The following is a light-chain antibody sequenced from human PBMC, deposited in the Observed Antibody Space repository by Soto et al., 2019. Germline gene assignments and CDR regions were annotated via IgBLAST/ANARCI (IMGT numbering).Light chain of an antibody. V-gene: IGLV1-40*01. CDR3: QSYDEGLSVHYV. CDR1: SSNIGSTYD. Sequence: QSVLTQPPSVSGAPGQRVTISCTGSSSNIGSTYDVQWYQQLPGTAPKLLIHGNTDRPSGVPDRFSGSKSGTSASLAITGLQADDEADYYCQSYDEGLSVHYVFGPGTKLTV. CDR2: GNT. J-gene: IGLJ1*01.